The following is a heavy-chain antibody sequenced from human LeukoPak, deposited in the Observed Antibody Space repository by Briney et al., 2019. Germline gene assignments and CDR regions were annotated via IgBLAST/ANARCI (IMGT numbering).Heavy chain of an antibody. CDR3: ARQSLTRLKQAYNAFDI. CDR1: GFIFSSYW. Sequence: PGGSLRLSCAASGFIFSSYWMSWVRQAPGKGLEWVANIKQGGSEKYYVDSVKGRFTISRDNAKNSLYLQMNSLRAEDTAVYYCARQSLTRLKQAYNAFDIWGQGTMVTVSS. V-gene: IGHV3-7*01. CDR2: IKQGGSEK. J-gene: IGHJ3*02. D-gene: IGHD1/OR15-1a*01.